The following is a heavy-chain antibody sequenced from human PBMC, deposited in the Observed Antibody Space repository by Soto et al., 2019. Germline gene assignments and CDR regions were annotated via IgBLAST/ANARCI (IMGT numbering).Heavy chain of an antibody. Sequence: QVQLVQSGAEVKKPGASVKVSCKASGYTFTSYAMHWVRQAPGQRLEWMGWINAGNGNTKYSQKFQGRVTITRDTSARTAYMELSSLRSEDTAVYYCARINGTTVTTYCDYWGQGTLVTVSS. CDR3: ARINGTTVTTYCDY. CDR1: GYTFTSYA. CDR2: INAGNGNT. J-gene: IGHJ4*02. V-gene: IGHV1-3*01. D-gene: IGHD4-17*01.